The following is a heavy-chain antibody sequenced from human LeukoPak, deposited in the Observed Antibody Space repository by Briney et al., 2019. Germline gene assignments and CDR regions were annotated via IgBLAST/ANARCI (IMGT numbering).Heavy chain of an antibody. J-gene: IGHJ4*02. CDR2: ISGSGRNT. CDR3: AKDEGVVLSTSFDFGH. V-gene: IGHV3-23*01. D-gene: IGHD3-10*01. Sequence: GGSLRLSCVVSGFTFSTYAMSWVRQAPGKGLEWVAFISGSGRNTYYADSVKGRFTISRDNFRNTLSPQMNSLRPDDTAIYYCAKDEGVVLSTSFDFGHWGQGTLVAVSS. CDR1: GFTFSTYA.